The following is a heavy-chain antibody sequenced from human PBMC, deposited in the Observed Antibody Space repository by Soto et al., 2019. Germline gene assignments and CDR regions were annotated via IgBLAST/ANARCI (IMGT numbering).Heavy chain of an antibody. CDR1: GGSLSRYA. J-gene: IGHJ6*02. Sequence: SVKGACKAAGGSLSRYAVSWGRQAPGQGLEWMGGIIPIFGTANYAQKFQGRVTITADKSTSTAYMELSSLRSEDTAVYYCAREYYYYGMDVWAQGTTVTVSS. CDR3: AREYYYYGMDV. CDR2: IIPIFGTA. V-gene: IGHV1-69*06.